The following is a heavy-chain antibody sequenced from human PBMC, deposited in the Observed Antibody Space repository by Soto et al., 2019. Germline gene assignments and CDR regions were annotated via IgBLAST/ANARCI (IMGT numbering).Heavy chain of an antibody. Sequence: SETLSLTCSVSGESINSGGYYWSWIRQPPGKGLEWIGYIYHSGSTYYNPSLKSRVTISVDRSKNQFSLKLSSVTAADTAVYYCARVPDRWGQGTLVTVSS. D-gene: IGHD2-2*01. J-gene: IGHJ5*02. CDR3: ARVPDR. CDR1: GESINSGGYY. V-gene: IGHV4-30-2*01. CDR2: IYHSGST.